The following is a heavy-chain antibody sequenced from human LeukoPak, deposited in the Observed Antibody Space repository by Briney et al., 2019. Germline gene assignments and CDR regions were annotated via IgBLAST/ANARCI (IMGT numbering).Heavy chain of an antibody. V-gene: IGHV3-53*01. CDR2: IYSTGST. J-gene: IGHJ4*02. CDR1: GFTVSTNY. Sequence: PGGSLRLSCEASGFTVSTNYMSWVRQAPGKGLEWVSVIYSTGSTQYADSVKGRFTISRDNSKNTLYLQMNSLRAEDTAVYYCAKKGYYDGSGYYMYYFDHWGQGTLVTVSS. D-gene: IGHD3-22*01. CDR3: AKKGYYDGSGYYMYYFDH.